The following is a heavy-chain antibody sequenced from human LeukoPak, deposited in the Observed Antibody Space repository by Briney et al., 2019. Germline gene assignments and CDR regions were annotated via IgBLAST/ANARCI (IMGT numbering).Heavy chain of an antibody. D-gene: IGHD3-22*01. CDR1: GGSFSGDF. Sequence: SETLSLTCAVYGGSFSGDFWSWIRQSPGKGLEWIGEIKYDGSTTYNPSLKSRVTISVDTSKNQFSLKLSSVTAADTAVYYCARVTYYDSSGYYYYYYMDVWGKGTTVTVSS. CDR2: IKYDGST. V-gene: IGHV4-34*01. J-gene: IGHJ6*03. CDR3: ARVTYYDSSGYYYYYYMDV.